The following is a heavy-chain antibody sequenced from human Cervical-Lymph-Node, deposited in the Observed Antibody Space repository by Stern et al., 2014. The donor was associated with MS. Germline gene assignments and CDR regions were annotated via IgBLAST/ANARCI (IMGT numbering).Heavy chain of an antibody. J-gene: IGHJ1*01. D-gene: IGHD1-26*01. Sequence: VQVVESGAEVKKPGSSVKVSCKAFGGSFTSYAISLGRQDPGKGLEWMGGIIPLFGTADYAQKFQGRVTITADESTSTAYMELISLRSEDTAVYYCARLRSGSYYGYFQHWGQGTLVTVSS. CDR3: ARLRSGSYYGYFQH. CDR2: IIPLFGTA. V-gene: IGHV1-69*01. CDR1: GGSFTSYA.